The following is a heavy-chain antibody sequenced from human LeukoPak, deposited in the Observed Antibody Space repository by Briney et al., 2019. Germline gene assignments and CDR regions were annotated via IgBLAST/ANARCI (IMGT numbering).Heavy chain of an antibody. CDR2: IYHSGST. V-gene: IGHV4-30-2*01. J-gene: IGHJ5*02. Sequence: SQTLSLTCTVSGGSISSGGYYWSWIRQPPGKGLEWIGYIYHSGSTYYNPSLKSRITLSVDRSKNQFSLKLSSVTAADTAVYYCARDTPGAGRLRPSNWFDPWGQGTLVTVSS. CDR1: GGSISSGGYY. CDR3: ARDTPGAGRLRPSNWFDP. D-gene: IGHD6-6*01.